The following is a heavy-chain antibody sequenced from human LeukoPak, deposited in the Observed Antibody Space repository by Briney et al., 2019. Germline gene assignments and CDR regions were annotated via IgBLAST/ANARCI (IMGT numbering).Heavy chain of an antibody. J-gene: IGHJ4*02. V-gene: IGHV3-30*04. CDR2: ISYDGSNK. CDR1: GFTFSSYA. Sequence: GGSLRLSCAASGFTFSSYAMHWVRQAPGKGLEWVAVISYDGSNKYYADSVKGRFTISRDNSKNTLYLQMNSLRAEDTAVYYCAKDRSFALPDYWGQGTLVTVSS. D-gene: IGHD3-10*01. CDR3: AKDRSFALPDY.